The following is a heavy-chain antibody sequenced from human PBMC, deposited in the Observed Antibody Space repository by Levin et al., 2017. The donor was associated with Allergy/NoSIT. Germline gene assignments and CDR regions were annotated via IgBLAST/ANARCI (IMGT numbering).Heavy chain of an antibody. Sequence: SETLSLTCAVSGGSISSGGYSWSWIRQPPGTGLEWIGYIYHSGSAYYNPSLKSRVTISVDRSKNQFSLKLSSVTAADTAVYYCARGRGSTSGNWFDPWGQGTLVTVSS. CDR3: ARGRGSTSGNWFDP. CDR2: IYHSGSA. CDR1: GGSISSGGYS. D-gene: IGHD2-2*01. V-gene: IGHV4-30-2*01. J-gene: IGHJ5*02.